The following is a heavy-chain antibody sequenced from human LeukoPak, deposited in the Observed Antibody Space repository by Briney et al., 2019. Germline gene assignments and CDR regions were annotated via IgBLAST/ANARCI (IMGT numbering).Heavy chain of an antibody. CDR1: GFTFSDYY. V-gene: IGHV3-11*01. CDR2: ISSSGSTI. Sequence: GGSLRLSCAASGFTFSDYYMNWIRQAPGKGLEWVSYISSSGSTIYYADSVKGRFTIPRDNAKNPLYLQMNSLRAEDTAVYYCASKSRSSIFYHGMDVWGQGATVTVSS. J-gene: IGHJ6*02. D-gene: IGHD6-6*01. CDR3: ASKSRSSIFYHGMDV.